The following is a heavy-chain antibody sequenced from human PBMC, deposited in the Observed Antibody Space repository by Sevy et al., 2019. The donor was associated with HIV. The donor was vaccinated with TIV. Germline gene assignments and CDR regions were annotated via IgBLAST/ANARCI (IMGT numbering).Heavy chain of an antibody. CDR1: GASISGDDYY. D-gene: IGHD5-18*01. J-gene: IGHJ4*01. CDR2: IYYTGST. CDR3: ARDPRESTRGYSFGF. Sequence: SETLSLTCTVSGASISGDDYYWSWIRQPPGKGLEWIGYIYYTGSTYDNPSLRSRVTISLDTSKNQFSLKMNSVTAADTAIYYCARDPRESTRGYSFGFWGHGTLVTVSS. V-gene: IGHV4-30-4*01.